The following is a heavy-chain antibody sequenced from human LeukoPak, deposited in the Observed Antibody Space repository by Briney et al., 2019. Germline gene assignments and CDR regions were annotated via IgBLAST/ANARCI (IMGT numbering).Heavy chain of an antibody. Sequence: SETLSLTCAVYGGSFSDYYWSWIRQPPGKGLEWIGEINHSGSTNYNPSLKSRVTISVDTSKNQFSLKLSSVTAADTAVYYCARGQRYNWNYQLDYWGQGTLVTVSS. CDR2: INHSGST. D-gene: IGHD1-7*01. V-gene: IGHV4-34*01. CDR3: ARGQRYNWNYQLDY. CDR1: GGSFSDYY. J-gene: IGHJ4*02.